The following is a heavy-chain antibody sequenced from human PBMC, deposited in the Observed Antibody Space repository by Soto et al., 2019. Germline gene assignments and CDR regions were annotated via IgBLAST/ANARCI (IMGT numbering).Heavy chain of an antibody. Sequence: PGGSLRLSCGASGFTFSSYAMSWVRQAPGKGLEWVSAISGSGGSTYYADSVKGRFTISRDNSKNTLYLQMNSLRAEDTAVYYCAKDSTYYYDSSGYFDYWGQGTLVTVSS. CDR3: AKDSTYYYDSSGYFDY. CDR2: ISGSGGST. D-gene: IGHD3-22*01. CDR1: GFTFSSYA. J-gene: IGHJ4*02. V-gene: IGHV3-23*01.